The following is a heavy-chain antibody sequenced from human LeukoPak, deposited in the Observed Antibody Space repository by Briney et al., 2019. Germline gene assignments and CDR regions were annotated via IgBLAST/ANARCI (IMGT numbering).Heavy chain of an antibody. Sequence: PSQTLSLTCTVSGGSISSGGYYWSWIRQHPGKGLEWIGYIYYSGSTNYNPSLKSRVTISVDTSKNQFSLKLSSVTAADTAVYYCARVSPYSYSSGWSEGDYFDYWGQGTLVTVSS. D-gene: IGHD6-19*01. CDR1: GGSISSGGYY. CDR2: IYYSGST. V-gene: IGHV4-31*03. CDR3: ARVSPYSYSSGWSEGDYFDY. J-gene: IGHJ4*02.